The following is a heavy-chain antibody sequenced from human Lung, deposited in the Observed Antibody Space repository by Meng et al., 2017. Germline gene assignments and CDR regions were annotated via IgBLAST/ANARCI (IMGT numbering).Heavy chain of an antibody. CDR1: GYTFIRYG. CDR2: ISTYNGNT. Sequence: QVQLVQSGAEVKKPGASVKVSCKASGYTFIRYGISWVRQAPGQGLEWMGWISTYNGNTNYAQKFQGRVTMTTDTSTSTAYMELRSLRSDDTAVYYCAVMGLYSDYDNWYFDLWGRGTLVTVSS. CDR3: AVMGLYSDYDNWYFDL. V-gene: IGHV1-18*01. J-gene: IGHJ2*01. D-gene: IGHD4-11*01.